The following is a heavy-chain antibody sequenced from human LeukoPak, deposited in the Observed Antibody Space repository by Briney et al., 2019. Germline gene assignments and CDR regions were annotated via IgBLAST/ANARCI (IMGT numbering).Heavy chain of an antibody. D-gene: IGHD3-22*01. V-gene: IGHV3-30-3*01. Sequence: PGGSLRLSCAASGFTFSSYAMHWVRQAPGKGLEWVAVISYDGSNKYYADSVKGRFTISRDNSKNTLYLQMNSLRAEDTAVYYCARDGPDSSGYSPFDYWGQGTLATVSS. CDR1: GFTFSSYA. CDR3: ARDGPDSSGYSPFDY. J-gene: IGHJ4*02. CDR2: ISYDGSNK.